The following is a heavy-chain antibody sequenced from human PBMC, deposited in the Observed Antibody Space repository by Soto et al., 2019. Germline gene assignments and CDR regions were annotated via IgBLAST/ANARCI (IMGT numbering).Heavy chain of an antibody. CDR3: SRGGDCSSTSCYTRLGYYYYGMDV. D-gene: IGHD2-2*01. CDR2: IIPIFGTA. J-gene: IGHJ6*02. V-gene: IGHV1-69*01. CDR1: GGTFSSYA. Sequence: QVQLVQSGAEVKKPGSSVKVSCKASGGTFSSYAISWVRQATGQGLEWMGGIIPIFGTANYAQKFQGRVKITEDESTSTAYMELSSLRSEDTAVYYCSRGGDCSSTSCYTRLGYYYYGMDVWGQGTTVTVSS.